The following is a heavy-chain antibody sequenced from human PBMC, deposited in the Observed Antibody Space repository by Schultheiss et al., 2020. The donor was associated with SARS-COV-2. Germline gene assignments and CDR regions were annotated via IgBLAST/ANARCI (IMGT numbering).Heavy chain of an antibody. D-gene: IGHD2-2*02. CDR2: INHSGST. Sequence: SETLSLTCAVYGGSFSGYYWSWIRQPPGKGLEWIGEINHSGSTNYNPSLKSRVTISVDTSKNQFSLNLNSVTAADTAVYYCARTPVIPAAISFDYWGQGTLVTVSS. J-gene: IGHJ4*02. CDR1: GGSFSGYY. CDR3: ARTPVIPAAISFDY. V-gene: IGHV4-34*01.